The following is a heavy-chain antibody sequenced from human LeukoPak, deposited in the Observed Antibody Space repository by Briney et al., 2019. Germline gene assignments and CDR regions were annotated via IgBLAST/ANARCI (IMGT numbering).Heavy chain of an antibody. V-gene: IGHV4-39*07. CDR1: GGSISNNIYY. CDR3: ARTGYSSSYYKFRFDY. Sequence: PSETLSLTCSVSGGSISNNIYYWGWIRQPPGKGLEWIGNIYYSGSTYYNPSPKSRVIISVDTSKNQFSLKMSSVTAADTAVYYCARTGYSSSYYKFRFDYWGQGTLVTVSS. D-gene: IGHD6-13*01. CDR2: IYYSGST. J-gene: IGHJ4*02.